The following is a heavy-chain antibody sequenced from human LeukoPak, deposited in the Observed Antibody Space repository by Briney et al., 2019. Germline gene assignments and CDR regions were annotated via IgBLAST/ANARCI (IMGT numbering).Heavy chain of an antibody. CDR2: ISCTGDST. J-gene: IGHJ4*02. CDR1: GYPYSIYA. D-gene: IGHD2-2*01. V-gene: IGHV3-23*01. Sequence: GVSQRLSCAVSGYPYSIYAMRWVRRAPEKGLEWGSAISCTGDSTYYVDTQKGRFTISRDNSKTTLTPQMNSLRAEDTAVYYCAKASINCSRTSCPLGYFDYWGQGTLVTVSS. CDR3: AKASINCSRTSCPLGYFDY.